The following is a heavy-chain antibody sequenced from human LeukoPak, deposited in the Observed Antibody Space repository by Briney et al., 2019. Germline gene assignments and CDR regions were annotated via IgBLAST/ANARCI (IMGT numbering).Heavy chain of an antibody. D-gene: IGHD2-21*02. CDR1: GGSLSGYY. Sequence: SETLSLTCAVYGGSLSGYYWSWIRQPPGKGLEWIGEINHSGSTNYNPSLKSRVTISVDTSKNQFSLKLSSVTAADTAVYYCARVRFGGLLSLPRGAFDIWGQGTMVTVSS. CDR2: INHSGST. CDR3: ARVRFGGLLSLPRGAFDI. J-gene: IGHJ3*02. V-gene: IGHV4-34*01.